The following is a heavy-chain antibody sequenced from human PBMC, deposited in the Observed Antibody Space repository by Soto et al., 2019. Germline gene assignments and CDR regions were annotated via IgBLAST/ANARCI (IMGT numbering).Heavy chain of an antibody. CDR2: VHYSGSI. CDR1: GDSVDSGRYY. D-gene: IGHD3-16*02. V-gene: IGHV4-61*01. CDR3: ARVLSLVIVGDVYNTIDK. Sequence: QVQLQESGPGLVKPSETLSLTCTVSGDSVDSGRYYWSWLRQSPGKGLEWIGYVHYSGSITYNPSLESRLTISADTSKNQFTLTLRSVTGADTAFYFCARVLSLVIVGDVYNTIDKWGQGTLVTVSS. J-gene: IGHJ4*02.